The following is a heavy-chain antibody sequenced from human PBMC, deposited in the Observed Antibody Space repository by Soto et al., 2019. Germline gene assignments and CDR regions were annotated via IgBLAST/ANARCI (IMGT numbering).Heavy chain of an antibody. CDR1: GYTFTSYA. J-gene: IGHJ4*02. Sequence: QVQLVQSGAEEKKPGASVKVSCKAPGYTFTSYAMHWVRQAPGQRLEWMGWINAGNGNTKYSQKFQGRVTITRDTSASPAYLELSSLRSEDTAVYYCARSIVVVTALDYWGQGTLVTVSS. CDR3: ARSIVVVTALDY. D-gene: IGHD2-21*02. V-gene: IGHV1-3*05. CDR2: INAGNGNT.